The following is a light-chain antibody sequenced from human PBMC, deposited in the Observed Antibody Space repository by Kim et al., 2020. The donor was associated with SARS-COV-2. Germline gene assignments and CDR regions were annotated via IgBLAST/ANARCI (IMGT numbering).Light chain of an antibody. Sequence: RVTIACYGTGSNISAEDVEHWYHQLPGAAPAVVIYSNDKRPSGVPDRFSGSQSGPSASLAITGLQPDDEGYYYCQSYDSNLRGAVFGGGTQLTVL. V-gene: IGLV1-40*01. CDR1: GSNISAEDV. CDR3: QSYDSNLRGAV. J-gene: IGLJ3*02. CDR2: SND.